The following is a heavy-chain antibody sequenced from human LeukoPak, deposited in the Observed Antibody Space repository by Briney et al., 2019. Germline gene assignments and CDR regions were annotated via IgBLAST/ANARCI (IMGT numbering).Heavy chain of an antibody. CDR3: ARWRRGGSSPSPFDY. CDR2: ISSSSSTI. V-gene: IGHV3-48*04. D-gene: IGHD1-26*01. Sequence: GGSLRLSCAASGFTFSSYSMNWVRQAPGKGLEWVSYISSSSSTIYYADSVKGRFTISKDNAKNSLYLQMNSLRAEDTAVYYCARWRRGGSSPSPFDYWGQGTLVTVSS. CDR1: GFTFSSYS. J-gene: IGHJ4*02.